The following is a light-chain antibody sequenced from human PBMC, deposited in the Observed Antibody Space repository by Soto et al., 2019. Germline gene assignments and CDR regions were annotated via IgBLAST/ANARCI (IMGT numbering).Light chain of an antibody. J-gene: IGLJ2*01. CDR1: SSNIGSNY. CDR3: AAWDDSLSVVV. CDR2: SNN. V-gene: IGLV1-47*02. Sequence: QSVLTQPPSASGTPGQRVTISCSGSSSNIGSNYVYWYQQLPGTAPKLLIYSNNQRPSGVLDRFSGSKSGTSASLATSGLRSEDEADYYCAAWDDSLSVVVFGGGTKVTVL.